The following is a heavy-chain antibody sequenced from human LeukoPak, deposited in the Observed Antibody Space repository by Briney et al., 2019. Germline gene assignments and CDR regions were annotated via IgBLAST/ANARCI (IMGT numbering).Heavy chain of an antibody. V-gene: IGHV1-69*04. Sequence: SVKVSCKAPGGTFSSYAISWVRQAPGQGLEWMGRIIPIFGIANYAQKFQGRVTITADKSTSTAYMELSSLRSEDTAVYYCARDHPQYCIAAAGTCWYFDLWGRGTLVTVSS. CDR1: GGTFSSYA. CDR2: IIPIFGIA. J-gene: IGHJ2*01. CDR3: ARDHPQYCIAAAGTCWYFDL. D-gene: IGHD6-13*01.